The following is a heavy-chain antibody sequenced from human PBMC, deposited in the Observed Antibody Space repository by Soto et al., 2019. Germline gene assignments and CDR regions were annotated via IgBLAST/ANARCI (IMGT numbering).Heavy chain of an antibody. J-gene: IGHJ4*02. V-gene: IGHV3-53*02. CDR3: ARGRLRVDY. D-gene: IGHD2-15*01. CDR2: IYSGGST. CDR1: GFTVSSNY. Sequence: EVQLVETGGGLIEPGGSLRRSWVACGFTVSSNYMCWVRQAPGKGLAWVSVIYSGGSTYYAVFVKGRFTISRDNSKNTLYLQTHSLRAQDTAVHYCARGRLRVDYRGQGTLVTLSS.